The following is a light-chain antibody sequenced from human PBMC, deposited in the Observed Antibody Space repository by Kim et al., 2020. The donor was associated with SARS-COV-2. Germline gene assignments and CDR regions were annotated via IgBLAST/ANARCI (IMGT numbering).Light chain of an antibody. CDR2: LNSDGSH. CDR3: QTWDTGIHV. CDR1: SGHSRNA. V-gene: IGLV4-69*01. J-gene: IGLJ3*02. Sequence: QAVLTQSPSASASLGASVKITCTLSSGHSRNAIAWHQQQPERGPRYLMKLNSDGSHTKGDGIPDRFSGSSSGAERYLTISSLQSEDEADYYCQTWDTGIHVLGGGTQLTVL.